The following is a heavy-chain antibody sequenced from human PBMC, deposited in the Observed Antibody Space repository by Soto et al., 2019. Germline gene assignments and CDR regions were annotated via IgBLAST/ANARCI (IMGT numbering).Heavy chain of an antibody. CDR1: GDSFNDYY. Sequence: VQLVQSGAEVKKPGASAKVSCKTSGDSFNDYYIHWVRQAPGQGLEWMGWINPNGGVTKYAQKFQGRVTVTRDTSIRTVYMELSSLRSDDTAVYYCARESGGATATLDYYYFYMDVWGKGTTVTVSS. CDR2: INPNGGVT. CDR3: ARESGGATATLDYYYFYMDV. D-gene: IGHD5-12*01. J-gene: IGHJ6*03. V-gene: IGHV1-2*02.